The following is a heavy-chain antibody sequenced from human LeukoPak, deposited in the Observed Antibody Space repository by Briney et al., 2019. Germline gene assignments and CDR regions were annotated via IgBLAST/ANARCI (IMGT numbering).Heavy chain of an antibody. Sequence: GGSLRLSCAASGFTFSSYAMRWVRQAPGKGLEWVAVISYDGSNKYYADSVKGRFTIYRDNSKNSLYLQMNSPRAEDTAVYYCARDSGSYSYYYYYGMAVWGQGTTVTVSS. J-gene: IGHJ6*02. CDR3: ARDSGSYSYYYYYGMAV. D-gene: IGHD1-26*01. V-gene: IGHV3-30*04. CDR2: ISYDGSNK. CDR1: GFTFSSYA.